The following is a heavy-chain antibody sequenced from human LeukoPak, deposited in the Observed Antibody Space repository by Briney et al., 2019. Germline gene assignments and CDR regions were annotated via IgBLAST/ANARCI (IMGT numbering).Heavy chain of an antibody. V-gene: IGHV3-23*01. CDR2: IIRIGGST. D-gene: IGHD3-10*01. CDR1: GFTFSSYP. Sequence: GGSLRLSCAASGFTFSSYPMSWVRQAPGKGLDWDSAIIRIGGSTYYADSVKGRFTISRDTFKNTLYLQMNSLRAEDTAVYYCAKSGVGELPVLYFDYWGQGTLVTVSS. CDR3: AKSGVGELPVLYFDY. J-gene: IGHJ4*02.